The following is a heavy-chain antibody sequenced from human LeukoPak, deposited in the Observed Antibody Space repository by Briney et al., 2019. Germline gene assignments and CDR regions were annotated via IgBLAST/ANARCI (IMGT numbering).Heavy chain of an antibody. J-gene: IGHJ4*02. CDR1: GYIFTGYY. V-gene: IGHV1-2*02. Sequence: GASVKVSCKASGYIFTGYYMHWVRQAPGQGLEWMGWSNPNSGGTNYAQKFQGRVTMTRDPSISTAYMELSRLRSDDTAVYYCAGSTGTTFGFSDYWGQGTLVTVSS. CDR2: SNPNSGGT. CDR3: AGSTGTTFGFSDY. D-gene: IGHD3-16*01.